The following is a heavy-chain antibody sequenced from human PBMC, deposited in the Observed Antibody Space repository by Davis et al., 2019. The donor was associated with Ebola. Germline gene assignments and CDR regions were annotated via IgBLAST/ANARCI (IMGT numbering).Heavy chain of an antibody. CDR2: INAGNGNT. V-gene: IGHV1-3*01. Sequence: AASVKVSCKASGYTFTSYAMHWVRQAPGQRLEWMGWINAGNGNTNYSQKFQGRVTITRDTSASTAYMELSSLRSEDTAVYYCARESLAGSNSYYGMDVWGQGTTVTVSS. CDR3: ARESLAGSNSYYGMDV. J-gene: IGHJ6*02. D-gene: IGHD3-10*01. CDR1: GYTFTSYA.